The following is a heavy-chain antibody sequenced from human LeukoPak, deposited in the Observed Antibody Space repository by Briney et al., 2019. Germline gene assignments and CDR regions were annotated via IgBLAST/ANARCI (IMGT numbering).Heavy chain of an antibody. CDR1: GFTFTNYW. J-gene: IGHJ3*02. D-gene: IGHD6-13*01. CDR3: VRGGIASAFDI. CDR2: LPPDELDI. V-gene: IGHV3-74*01. Sequence: GGSLRLSCAASGFTFTNYWMHWVRQAPGMGLVWVSRLPPDELDIIYADSVKGRFTISRDNAKNTLYLQMNSLRAEDTAVYYCVRGGIASAFDIWGQGTMVTVSS.